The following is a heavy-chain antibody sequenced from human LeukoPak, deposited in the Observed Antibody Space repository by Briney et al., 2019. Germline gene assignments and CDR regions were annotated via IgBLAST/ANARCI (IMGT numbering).Heavy chain of an antibody. CDR3: AREATGHAVLSFDY. CDR2: IIPIFGTA. J-gene: IGHJ4*02. Sequence: SVKVSCKASGGTFSSYAISWVRQAPGQGLEWMGRIIPIFGTANYAQEFQGRVTITTDESTSTAYMELSSLRSEDTAVYYCAREATGHAVLSFDYWGQGTLVTVSS. CDR1: GGTFSSYA. V-gene: IGHV1-69*05.